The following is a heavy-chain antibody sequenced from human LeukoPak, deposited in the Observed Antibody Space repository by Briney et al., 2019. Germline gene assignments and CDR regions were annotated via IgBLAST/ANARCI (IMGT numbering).Heavy chain of an antibody. CDR1: GFTVSSNY. J-gene: IGHJ6*04. CDR3: AKARYCSGGSCFLDV. D-gene: IGHD2-15*01. CDR2: IYSGGST. V-gene: IGHV3-66*01. Sequence: GGSLRLSCAASGFTVSSNYMSWVRQAPGKGLEWVSVIYSGGSTYYADSVKGRFTISRDNSKNTLYLQLNSLRAEDTAVYYCAKARYCSGGSCFLDVWGKGTTVTVSS.